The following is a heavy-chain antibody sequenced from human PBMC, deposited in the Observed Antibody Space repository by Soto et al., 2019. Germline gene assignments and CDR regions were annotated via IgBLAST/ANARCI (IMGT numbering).Heavy chain of an antibody. J-gene: IGHJ5*02. D-gene: IGHD6-6*01. CDR3: ARDRSIAARRGWFDP. CDR2: IIPIFGTA. CDR1: GGTFSSYA. Sequence: QVQLVQSGAEVKKPGSSVKVSCKASGGTFSSYAISWVRQAPGQGLEWMGGIIPIFGTANYAQKFQCRVKITADESTSTAYMELSSLRSEDTAVYYCARDRSIAARRGWFDPWGQGTLVTFSS. V-gene: IGHV1-69*01.